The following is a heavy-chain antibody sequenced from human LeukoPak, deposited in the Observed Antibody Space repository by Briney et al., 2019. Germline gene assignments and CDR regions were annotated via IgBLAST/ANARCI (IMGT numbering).Heavy chain of an antibody. CDR1: GFTFSSYS. CDR2: ISSSSSTI. J-gene: IGHJ4*02. Sequence: GGSLRLSCAASGFTFSSYSMNWVRQAPGKGLEWVSYISSSSSTIYYADSVKGRFTISRDNAKNSLYLQMNSLRGEDTAVYYCAGRGRGYCSGGTCYGVDYWGQGTLVTVSS. CDR3: AGRGRGYCSGGTCYGVDY. D-gene: IGHD2-15*01. V-gene: IGHV3-48*04.